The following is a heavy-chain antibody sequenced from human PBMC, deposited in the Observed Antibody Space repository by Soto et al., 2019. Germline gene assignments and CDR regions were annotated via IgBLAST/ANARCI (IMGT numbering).Heavy chain of an antibody. D-gene: IGHD2-15*01. J-gene: IGHJ6*02. V-gene: IGHV2-5*02. CDR1: GFSHSTSGVG. CDR3: AYLPCSGGSCYWFSFSGMDV. Sequence: QITLKESGPTLVKPTQTLTLTCTFSGFSHSTSGVGVAWIRQPPGKALEWLALISWDDDKRYRPSLESRLTITKDPSQNQVVLTMTNMDSVDTATYYCAYLPCSGGSCYWFSFSGMDVWGQGTTVTVSS. CDR2: ISWDDDK.